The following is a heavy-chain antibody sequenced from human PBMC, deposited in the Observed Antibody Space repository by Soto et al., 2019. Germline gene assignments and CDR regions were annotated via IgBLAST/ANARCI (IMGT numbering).Heavy chain of an antibody. V-gene: IGHV5-51*01. Sequence: GESQNSSCDGCGYKFTIYLIGWVRQINGKGLEWMGIIYPGDSDTRYSPSIQGQVTISADKSISTAYLQWSSLKASDTAMYYCARRGIIAAAGTYYYYGMDVWGQGTTVTVS. CDR1: GYKFTIYL. J-gene: IGHJ6*02. CDR2: IYPGDSDT. CDR3: ARRGIIAAAGTYYYYGMDV. D-gene: IGHD6-13*01.